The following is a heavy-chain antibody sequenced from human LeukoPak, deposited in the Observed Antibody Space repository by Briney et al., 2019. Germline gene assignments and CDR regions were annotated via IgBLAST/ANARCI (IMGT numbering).Heavy chain of an antibody. J-gene: IGHJ4*02. CDR3: ARVYWDDYCGGDCYSGPGGDY. CDR1: GYTFTSYG. Sequence: ASVKVSCKASGYTFTSYGISWVRQAPGQGLEWVGWISAYNGNTNYAQKLQGRVTMTTDTSTSTAYMELRSLRSDDTAVYYCARVYWDDYCGGDCYSGPGGDYWGQGTLVTVSS. D-gene: IGHD2-21*02. CDR2: ISAYNGNT. V-gene: IGHV1-18*01.